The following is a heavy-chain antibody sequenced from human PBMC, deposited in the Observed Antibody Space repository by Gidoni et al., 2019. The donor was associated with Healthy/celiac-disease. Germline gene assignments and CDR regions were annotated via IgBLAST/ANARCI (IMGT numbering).Heavy chain of an antibody. J-gene: IGHJ3*02. Sequence: QVQLQASGPGLVQPSEPLSLPCPVSVGSISSYYWSWIRQPAGKGLEWIGRIYTSGSTNYNPSLKSRVTMSVDTSKNQFSLKLSSVTAADTAVYYCARSGSYLLGDAFDIWGQGTMVTVSS. V-gene: IGHV4-4*07. CDR1: VGSISSYY. D-gene: IGHD1-26*01. CDR3: ARSGSYLLGDAFDI. CDR2: IYTSGST.